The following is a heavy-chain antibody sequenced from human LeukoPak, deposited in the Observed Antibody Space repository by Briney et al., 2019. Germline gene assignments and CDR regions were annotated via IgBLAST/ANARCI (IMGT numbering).Heavy chain of an antibody. CDR1: GGSISSYY. Sequence: PSETLSLTCTVSGGSISSYYWSWIRQPPGKGLEWIGYIYYSGSTNYNPSLKSRVTISVDTSKNQFSLKLSSVTAADTAVYYCAREKSGRKWFGADYGMDVWGQGTTVTVSS. CDR2: IYYSGST. CDR3: AREKSGRKWFGADYGMDV. D-gene: IGHD3-10*01. V-gene: IGHV4-59*01. J-gene: IGHJ6*02.